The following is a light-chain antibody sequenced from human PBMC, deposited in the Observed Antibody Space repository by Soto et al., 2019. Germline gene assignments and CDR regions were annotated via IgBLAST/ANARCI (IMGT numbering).Light chain of an antibody. Sequence: EIVMTQSPATLPVSPGERATLSCRASQSVSRNLAWYQQKPGQPPRLLIYDASTRATGVPARFGGSGSGTEFTLTISGLQSEDFAVYYCQQYGDWPPDTFGQGTKVDIK. CDR3: QQYGDWPPDT. V-gene: IGKV3-15*01. CDR1: QSVSRN. J-gene: IGKJ2*01. CDR2: DAS.